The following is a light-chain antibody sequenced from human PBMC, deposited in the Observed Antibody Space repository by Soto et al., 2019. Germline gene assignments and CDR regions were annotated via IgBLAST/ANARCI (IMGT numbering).Light chain of an antibody. Sequence: DIQLTQSPSFLSASVGDRVTITCRASQGISSHLAWYQQQPGKAPKLLIYVASTLQSGVPSRFSGSGSGTAFTLTISGLQPEDFAIYYCQQLNSYPISFGQGTLLE. CDR2: VAS. CDR1: QGISSH. J-gene: IGKJ5*01. CDR3: QQLNSYPIS. V-gene: IGKV1-9*01.